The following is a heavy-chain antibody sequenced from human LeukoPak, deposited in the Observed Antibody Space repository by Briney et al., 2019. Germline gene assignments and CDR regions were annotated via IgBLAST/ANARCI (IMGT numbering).Heavy chain of an antibody. D-gene: IGHD5-24*01. CDR2: IYTGGST. J-gene: IGHJ4*02. Sequence: SETLSLTCTVSGGSISGFYWGWTRQPAGKGLEWIGRIYTGGSTNYNPSLKSRVTMSVDTSNNQFSLKLSSVTAADTAVYYCARYGDGYTPFDYWGQGTLVTVSS. CDR1: GGSISGFY. CDR3: ARYGDGYTPFDY. V-gene: IGHV4-4*07.